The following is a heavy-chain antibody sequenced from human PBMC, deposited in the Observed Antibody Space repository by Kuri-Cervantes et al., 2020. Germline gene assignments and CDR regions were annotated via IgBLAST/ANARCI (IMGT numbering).Heavy chain of an antibody. CDR3: AKDLWGVGATTVE. Sequence: GGSLRLFCAASGFTFDDYAMHWVRQAPGKGLEWVSGISWNSGSIGYADSVKGRFTISRDNAKNSLYLQMNSLRAEDTALYYCAKDLWGVGATTVEWGQGTLVTVSS. D-gene: IGHD1-26*01. J-gene: IGHJ4*02. CDR1: GFTFDDYA. CDR2: ISWNSGSI. V-gene: IGHV3-9*01.